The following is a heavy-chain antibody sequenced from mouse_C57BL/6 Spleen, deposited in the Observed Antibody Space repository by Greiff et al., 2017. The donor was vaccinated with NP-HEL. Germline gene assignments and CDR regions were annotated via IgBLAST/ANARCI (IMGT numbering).Heavy chain of an antibody. J-gene: IGHJ4*01. CDR2: ISSGSSTI. CDR3: ANDYYGSSRYYYAMDY. V-gene: IGHV5-17*01. D-gene: IGHD1-1*01. CDR1: GFTFSDYG. Sequence: EVQLQESGGGLVKPGGSLKLSCAASGFTFSDYGMHWVRQAPEKGLEWVAYISSGSSTIYYADTVKGRFTISRDNAKNTLFLQMTSLRSEDTAMYYCANDYYGSSRYYYAMDYWGQRTSVTVSS.